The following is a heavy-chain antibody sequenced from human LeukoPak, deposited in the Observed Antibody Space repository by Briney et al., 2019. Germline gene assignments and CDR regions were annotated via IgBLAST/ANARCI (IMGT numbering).Heavy chain of an antibody. CDR1: GFTVGNNY. V-gene: IGHV3-30*03. J-gene: IGHJ5*02. CDR2: ISHDGSNN. D-gene: IGHD1-26*01. Sequence: GGSLRLSCAASGFTVGNNYMSWVRQAPGKGLEWVVVISHDGSNNNYADSVKGRFTISRDNSKNTLYLQMNSLRAEDTAVYYCARIRVGVYNWFDPWGQGTLVTVSS. CDR3: ARIRVGVYNWFDP.